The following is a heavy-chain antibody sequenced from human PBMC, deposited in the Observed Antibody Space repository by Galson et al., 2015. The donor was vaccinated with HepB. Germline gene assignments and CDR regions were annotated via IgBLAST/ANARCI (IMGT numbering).Heavy chain of an antibody. CDR1: GYTFSDYY. CDR3: ARGGISYYYYYMDV. V-gene: IGHV1-2*06. CDR2: INPNSGGT. Sequence: SVKVSCKASGYTFSDYYIHWVRQAPGQGLEWMGRINPNSGGTKYEQKFQGRVTMTRDTSISTAHMGLSRLRSDDTAVYYCARGGISYYYYYMDVWGKGTTVTVSS. D-gene: IGHD2-21*01. J-gene: IGHJ6*03.